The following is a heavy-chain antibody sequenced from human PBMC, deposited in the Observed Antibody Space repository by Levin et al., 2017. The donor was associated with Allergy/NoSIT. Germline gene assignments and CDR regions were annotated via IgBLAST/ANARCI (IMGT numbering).Heavy chain of an antibody. V-gene: IGHV5-51*01. CDR3: ARRGTRDYYYYMDV. J-gene: IGHJ6*03. D-gene: IGHD1-1*01. CDR2: IYPGDSDT. Sequence: PGGSLRLSCQGSGYSFTSYWIGWVRQMPGKGLEWMGIIYPGDSDTRYSPSFQGQVTISADKSISPAFLQWSSLKPSDTAIYYCARRGTRDYYYYMDVWGKGTSVTVSS. CDR1: GYSFTSYW.